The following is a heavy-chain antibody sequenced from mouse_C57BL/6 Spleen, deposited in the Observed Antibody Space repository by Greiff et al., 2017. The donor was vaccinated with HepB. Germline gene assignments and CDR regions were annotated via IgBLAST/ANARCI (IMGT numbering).Heavy chain of an antibody. J-gene: IGHJ1*03. D-gene: IGHD1-1*01. CDR2: IYPGDGDT. CDR1: GYAFSSYW. Sequence: QVQLKQSGAELVKPGASVKISCKASGYAFSSYWMNWVKQRPGKGLEWIGQIYPGDGDTNYNGKFKGKATLTADKSSSTAYMQLSSLTSEDSAVYFCAREEKGYYYGSLWYFDVWGTGTTVTVSS. V-gene: IGHV1-80*01. CDR3: AREEKGYYYGSLWYFDV.